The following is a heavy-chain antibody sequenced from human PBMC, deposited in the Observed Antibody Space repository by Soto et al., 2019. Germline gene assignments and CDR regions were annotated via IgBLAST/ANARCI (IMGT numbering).Heavy chain of an antibody. J-gene: IGHJ4*02. CDR3: ARVIARYGSIDY. Sequence: SETLSLTCTVSGGSISSGGYYWSRIRQHPGKGLEWIGYIYYSGSTYYNPSLKSRVTISVDTSKNQFSLKLSSVTAADTAVYYCARVIARYGSIDYWGQGTLVTVSS. V-gene: IGHV4-31*03. CDR2: IYYSGST. D-gene: IGHD5-18*01. CDR1: GGSISSGGYY.